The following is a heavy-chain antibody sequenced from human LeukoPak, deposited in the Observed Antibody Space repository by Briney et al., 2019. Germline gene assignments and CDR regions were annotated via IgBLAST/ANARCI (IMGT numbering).Heavy chain of an antibody. Sequence: SETLSLTCGVYGGSFSGYYWSWIRQSPGKGLEWIGEIHNNGDINYNPSLQSRVTMSMDNSKNQFSLMLSSVTAADTAVYYCATYYDILTAYTFDYWGQGTLVTVSS. CDR3: ATYYDILTAYTFDY. CDR2: IHNNGDI. V-gene: IGHV4-34*10. J-gene: IGHJ4*02. D-gene: IGHD3-9*01. CDR1: GGSFSGYY.